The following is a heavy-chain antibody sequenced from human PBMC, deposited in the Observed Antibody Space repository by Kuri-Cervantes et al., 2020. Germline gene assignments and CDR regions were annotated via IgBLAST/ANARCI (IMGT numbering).Heavy chain of an antibody. V-gene: IGHV3-30*18. CDR1: GFTFSSYG. Sequence: GESLKISCAVSGFTFSSYGMHWVRQAPGKGLEWVAVISYDGSNKYYADSVKGRFTISRDNAKNSLYLQMNSLRAEDTALYYCAKVNGSGSYLYWYFDLWGRGTLVTVSS. J-gene: IGHJ2*01. CDR2: ISYDGSNK. CDR3: AKVNGSGSYLYWYFDL. D-gene: IGHD3-10*01.